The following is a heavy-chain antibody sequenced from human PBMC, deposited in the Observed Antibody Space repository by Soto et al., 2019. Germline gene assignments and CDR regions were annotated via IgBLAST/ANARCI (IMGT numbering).Heavy chain of an antibody. D-gene: IGHD6-13*01. V-gene: IGHV4-31*03. J-gene: IGHJ5*02. CDR2: IYYSGST. CDR1: GGSISSGGYY. Sequence: LSLTCTVSGGSISSGGYYWSWIRQHPGKGLEWIGYIYYSGSTYYNPSLKSRVTISVDTSKNQFSLKLSSVTAADTAVYYCARGSSWYFGWFDPWGQGTLVTVSS. CDR3: ARGSSWYFGWFDP.